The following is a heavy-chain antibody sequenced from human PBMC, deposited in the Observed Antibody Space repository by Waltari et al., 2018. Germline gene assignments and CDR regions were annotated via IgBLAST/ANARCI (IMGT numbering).Heavy chain of an antibody. CDR3: ARTMTNYGSGSVFDWFDP. CDR1: GYSISSGYY. Sequence: QVQLQESGPGLVKPSETLSLTCAVSGYSISSGYYWGWIRQPPGKGMEWIGSIDNSGSTYYNPSLKSRVTISVETSKNQFSLKLSSVTAADTAVYYCARTMTNYGSGSVFDWFDPWGQGTLVTVSS. D-gene: IGHD3-10*01. CDR2: IDNSGST. V-gene: IGHV4-38-2*01. J-gene: IGHJ5*02.